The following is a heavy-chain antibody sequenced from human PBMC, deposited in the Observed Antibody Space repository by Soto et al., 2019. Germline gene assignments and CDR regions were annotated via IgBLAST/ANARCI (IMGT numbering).Heavy chain of an antibody. D-gene: IGHD2-2*01. CDR3: ATRYHFDP. V-gene: IGHV3-15*07. J-gene: IGHJ5*02. Sequence: EVQLVESGGGLVKPGGSLTLSCAASGFTFSNAWMHWVRQAPGKGLEWVGRIKSKSDGGATNYAAPVQGRFTISRDDPRNTLYLQMNSLKTEDTAVYYCATRYHFDPWGQGTLVTVSS. CDR2: IKSKSDGGAT. CDR1: GFTFSNAW.